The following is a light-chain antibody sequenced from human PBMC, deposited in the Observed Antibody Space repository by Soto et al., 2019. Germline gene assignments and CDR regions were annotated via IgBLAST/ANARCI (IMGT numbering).Light chain of an antibody. Sequence: QAVVTQSPSASASLGASVKLTCSLSSGHSSYAIAWHQQQPEKGPRYLMKFNSDGSHSKGDGIPDRFSGSSSGAERYLTISSLQSEDEADYYCQTWDTGIQVFGGGTKLTVL. J-gene: IGLJ3*02. CDR3: QTWDTGIQV. V-gene: IGLV4-69*01. CDR1: SGHSSYA. CDR2: FNSDGSH.